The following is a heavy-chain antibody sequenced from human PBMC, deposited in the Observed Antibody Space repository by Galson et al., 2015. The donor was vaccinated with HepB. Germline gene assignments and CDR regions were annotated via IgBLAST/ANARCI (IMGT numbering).Heavy chain of an antibody. V-gene: IGHV3-7*03. Sequence: SLRLSCAASGFTFSSYWMGWVRQAPGKGLEWVANIKQDGSEKYYVDSVKGRFTISRDNAKNSLYLQMNSLRAEDTAVYYCARKSADYYDSSGYFRHYFDYWGQGTLVTVSS. D-gene: IGHD3-22*01. CDR1: GFTFSSYW. CDR3: ARKSADYYDSSGYFRHYFDY. J-gene: IGHJ4*02. CDR2: IKQDGSEK.